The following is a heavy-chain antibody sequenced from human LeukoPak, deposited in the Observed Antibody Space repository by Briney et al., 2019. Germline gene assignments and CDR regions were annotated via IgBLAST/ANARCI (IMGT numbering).Heavy chain of an antibody. CDR3: ARGKQLRSSFDY. D-gene: IGHD6-19*01. V-gene: IGHV4-34*01. Sequence: PSETLSLTCAVYGGSFSGYYWSWVRQPPGKGLEWIGEINHSGSTNYNPSLKSRVTISVDTSKNQFSLKLNSVTAADTAVYYCARGKQLRSSFDYWGQGTLVTVSS. CDR1: GGSFSGYY. CDR2: INHSGST. J-gene: IGHJ4*02.